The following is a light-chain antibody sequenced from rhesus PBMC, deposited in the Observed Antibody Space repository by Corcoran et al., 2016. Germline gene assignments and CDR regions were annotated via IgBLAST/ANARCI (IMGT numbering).Light chain of an antibody. J-gene: IGLJ1*01. CDR1: SSVIGLDDY. V-gene: IGLV2-32*01. Sequence: QTALTQPRSVSGSPGQSVTISCTGSSSVIGLDDYVSWYQQHPGTAPKLIIYEVSERPSGVSGRFSGSQSGNTASLTISGLQAEDEADYYCCSYVASYSYRFGGGTRLTVL. CDR2: EVS. CDR3: CSYVASYSYR.